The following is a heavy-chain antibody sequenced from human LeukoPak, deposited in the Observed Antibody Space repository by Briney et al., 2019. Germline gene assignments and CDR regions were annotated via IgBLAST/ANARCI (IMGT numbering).Heavy chain of an antibody. J-gene: IGHJ4*02. CDR3: ASVTSGGFDY. Sequence: SETLSLTCTVSGGAIGSYYWSWIRRPPGKGLEWIGYIYYSGSTNDNPSLKSRVTISVDTSKNQFSLKLSSVTAADTAVYYCASVTSGGFDYWGQGTLVTVSS. D-gene: IGHD3-10*01. V-gene: IGHV4-59*01. CDR2: IYYSGST. CDR1: GGAIGSYY.